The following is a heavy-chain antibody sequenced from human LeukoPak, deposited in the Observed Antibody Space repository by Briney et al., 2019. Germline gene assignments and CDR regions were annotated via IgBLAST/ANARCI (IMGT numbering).Heavy chain of an antibody. V-gene: IGHV3-30*02. CDR1: GFTFSSYG. CDR3: AKDPESIAARPYRAFDI. Sequence: GGALRLSCAASGFTFSSYGMHGVRQAPGKGLEWVAFIRYDGSNKYYADSVKGRFTISRDNSKNTLYLQMNSLRAEDTAVYYCAKDPESIAARPYRAFDIWGQGTMVTVSS. J-gene: IGHJ3*02. D-gene: IGHD6-6*01. CDR2: IRYDGSNK.